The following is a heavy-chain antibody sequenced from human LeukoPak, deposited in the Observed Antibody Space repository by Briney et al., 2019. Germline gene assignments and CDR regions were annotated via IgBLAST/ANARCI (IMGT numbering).Heavy chain of an antibody. V-gene: IGHV1-18*01. D-gene: IGHD3-9*01. CDR2: ISAYNGNA. Sequence: ASVKVSCKASGYTFTSYGISWVRQAPGQGLEWMGWISAYNGNANYAQKLQGRVTMTTDTSTSTAYMELSSLRSEDTAVYYCARGDRLPGYSAPVGDYWGQGTLVTVSS. CDR3: ARGDRLPGYSAPVGDY. CDR1: GYTFTSYG. J-gene: IGHJ4*02.